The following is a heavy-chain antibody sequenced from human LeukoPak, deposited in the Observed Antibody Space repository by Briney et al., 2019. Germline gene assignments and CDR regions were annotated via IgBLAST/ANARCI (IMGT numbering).Heavy chain of an antibody. CDR1: GFTFSSHA. V-gene: IGHV3-23*01. J-gene: IGHJ4*02. Sequence: GGSLRLSCAGSGFTFSSHAMSWVRQAPGKGLEWVSAMSGSGGSTYYADSVKGRFTISRDNSKNTLYLQMNSLRAEDTAVYYCARGGGYSYGYRVDYWGQGTLVTVSS. D-gene: IGHD5-18*01. CDR2: MSGSGGST. CDR3: ARGGGYSYGYRVDY.